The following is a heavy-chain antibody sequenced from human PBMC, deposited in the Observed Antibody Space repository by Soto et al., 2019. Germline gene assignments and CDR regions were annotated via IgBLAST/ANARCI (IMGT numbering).Heavy chain of an antibody. CDR2: IYHSGKT. CDR3: AREGGNIGSSDLDY. Sequence: SETLSLTCTVSGDSISSGRFYWSWIRQPPGKGLEWIGYIYHSGKTYYSPSLKSRITMSVDASKNQFSLKLSSVTAADTAVYYCAREGGNIGSSDLDYWGQGALVTVS. CDR1: GDSISSGRFY. V-gene: IGHV4-31*03. D-gene: IGHD6-6*01. J-gene: IGHJ4*02.